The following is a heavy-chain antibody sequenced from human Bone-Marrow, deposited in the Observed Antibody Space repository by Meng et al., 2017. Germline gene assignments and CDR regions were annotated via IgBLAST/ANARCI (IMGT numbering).Heavy chain of an antibody. D-gene: IGHD6-19*01. CDR1: GGTFSSYA. J-gene: IGHJ2*01. V-gene: IGHV1-69*05. CDR2: IIPIFGTA. Sequence: VQPVQWWAEVEKPGSSVKVSCKASGGTFSSYAISWVRQAPGQGLEWMGGIIPIFGTANYAQKFQGRVTITTDESTSTAYMELSSLRSEDTAVYYCARAAVADLNWYFDLWGRGTLVTVSS. CDR3: ARAAVADLNWYFDL.